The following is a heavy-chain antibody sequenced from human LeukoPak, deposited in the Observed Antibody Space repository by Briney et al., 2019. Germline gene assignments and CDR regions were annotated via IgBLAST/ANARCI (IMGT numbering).Heavy chain of an antibody. CDR2: ISSSSSYI. CDR3: ARTGYSYGPVPLDY. CDR1: GFTFSSYS. J-gene: IGHJ4*02. V-gene: IGHV3-21*01. Sequence: GGSLRLSCAASGFTFSSYSMNCVRQAPGKGLEWVSSISSSSSYIYYADSVKGRFTISRDNAKNSLYLQMNSLRAEDTAVYYCARTGYSYGPVPLDYWGQGTLVTVSS. D-gene: IGHD5-18*01.